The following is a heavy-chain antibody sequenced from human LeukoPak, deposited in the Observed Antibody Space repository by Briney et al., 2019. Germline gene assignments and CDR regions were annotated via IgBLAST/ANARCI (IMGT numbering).Heavy chain of an antibody. CDR3: AAKFIWSSGYYFDY. J-gene: IGHJ4*02. D-gene: IGHD3-22*01. Sequence: SVKVSCKASGFTFTSSGVQWVRQARGQRVEWIGWIVVASGNTNYAQKFQERVTITRDMSTSTAYMELSSLRSEDTAVYYCAAKFIWSSGYYFDYWGPGTLVTVSS. CDR2: IVVASGNT. CDR1: GFTFTSSG. V-gene: IGHV1-58*01.